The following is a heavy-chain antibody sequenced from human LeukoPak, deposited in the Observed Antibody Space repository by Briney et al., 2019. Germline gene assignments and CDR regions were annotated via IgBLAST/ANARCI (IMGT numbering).Heavy chain of an antibody. J-gene: IGHJ4*02. CDR2: INPTGGST. CDR3: ARAGYTQVRGDYDN. V-gene: IGHV1-46*01. Sequence: ASVKVSCKASGYTFPSYFMHWVRQAPGQGLEWMGIINPTGGSTTYAQKFQGRVTMTRDTSANTAYMEVRSLRSEDTAVYYCARAGYTQVRGDYDNWGQGTLVTVSS. D-gene: IGHD3-10*01. CDR1: GYTFPSYF.